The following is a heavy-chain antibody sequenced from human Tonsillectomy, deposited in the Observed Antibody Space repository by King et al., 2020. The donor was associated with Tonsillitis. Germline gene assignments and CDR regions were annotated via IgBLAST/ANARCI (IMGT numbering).Heavy chain of an antibody. J-gene: IGHJ4*02. CDR2: TISILSIS. D-gene: IGHD3-3*01. CDR1: GGTFSSYA. CDR3: ARVDYDFWSGYF. Sequence: QLVQSGADVKKPGSSVKVSCNTSGGTFSSYAISWVRQAPGQGLDWMGRTISILSISTYAQKFQGIVTITADKSTSTAYMELSSLRSEDTAVYYCARVDYDFWSGYFWGQGTLVTVSS. V-gene: IGHV1-69*09.